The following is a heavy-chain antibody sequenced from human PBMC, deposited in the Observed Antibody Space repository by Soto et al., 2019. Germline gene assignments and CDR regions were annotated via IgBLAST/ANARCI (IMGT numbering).Heavy chain of an antibody. D-gene: IGHD6-13*01. CDR2: ITYDGSNI. CDR1: GFTFSRNS. V-gene: IGHV3-30*02. J-gene: IGHJ4*02. Sequence: PGGSLRLSCAVAGFTFSRNSMTWVRQAPGKGLEWVAFITYDGSNIYYGDSVKGRFTISRDNPKNTLYLQMNSLRAEDSAVYYCAKKFAGPVAAGPDYWGQGTLVTVSS. CDR3: AKKFAGPVAAGPDY.